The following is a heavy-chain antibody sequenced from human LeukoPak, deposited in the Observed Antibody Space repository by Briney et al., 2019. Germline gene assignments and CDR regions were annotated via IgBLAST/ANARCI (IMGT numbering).Heavy chain of an antibody. V-gene: IGHV3-7*01. CDR1: GFTFSNYW. Sequence: LPGGSLRLSCAASGFTFSNYWMTWVRQAPGKGLEWVANIKRDVSEKYYVDSVKGRFTISRDNAKTSLYLQMNSLRAEDTAVYYCARGHGWLDSWGQGTLVTVSS. J-gene: IGHJ4*02. CDR3: ARGHGWLDS. CDR2: IKRDVSEK. D-gene: IGHD2-15*01.